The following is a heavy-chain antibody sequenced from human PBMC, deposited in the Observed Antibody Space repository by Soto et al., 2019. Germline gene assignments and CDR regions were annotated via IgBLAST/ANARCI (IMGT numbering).Heavy chain of an antibody. V-gene: IGHV4-59*01. CDR2: IYYSGST. CDR3: ARERTNGAVAGTRFDP. Sequence: SETKSLTCTVAGGTIISYCWSWIRQTPGKGLEWIGYIYYSGSTNYNPSLKSRVTISVDTSKNQFSLKLSSVTAADTAVYYCARERTNGAVAGTRFDPWAREPWSPSPQ. D-gene: IGHD6-19*01. CDR1: GGTIISYC. J-gene: IGHJ5*02.